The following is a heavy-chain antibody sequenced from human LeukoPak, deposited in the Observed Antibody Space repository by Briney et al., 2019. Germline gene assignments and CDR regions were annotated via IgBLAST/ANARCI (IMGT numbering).Heavy chain of an antibody. D-gene: IGHD2-8*01. J-gene: IGHJ4*02. CDR3: ARQNRNGFDY. CDR1: GFTFSSYA. V-gene: IGHV3-23*01. CDR2: ISGSGGST. Sequence: GGSLRLSCAASGFTFSSYAMSWVRQAPGKGLERVSAISGSGGSTYYADSVKGRFTISRDNSKNTLYLQMNSLRVGDTAVYYCARQNRNGFDYWGQGTLVTVSS.